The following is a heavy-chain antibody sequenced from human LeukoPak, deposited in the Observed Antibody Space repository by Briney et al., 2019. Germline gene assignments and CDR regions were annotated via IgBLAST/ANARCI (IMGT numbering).Heavy chain of an antibody. D-gene: IGHD1-14*01. V-gene: IGHV3-23*01. Sequence: PGGSLRLSCAASGFTFSSYAMSWVRQAPGKGLEWVSAISGSGGSTYYADSVKGRFTISRDNSKNTLYLQMNSLRAEDTAVYYCAKGMPAFRTKDRQFDYWGQGTLVTVSS. J-gene: IGHJ4*02. CDR1: GFTFSSYA. CDR2: ISGSGGST. CDR3: AKGMPAFRTKDRQFDY.